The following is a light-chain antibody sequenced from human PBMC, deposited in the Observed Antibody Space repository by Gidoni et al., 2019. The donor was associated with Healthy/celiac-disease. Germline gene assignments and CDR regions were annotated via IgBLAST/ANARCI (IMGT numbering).Light chain of an antibody. J-gene: IGLJ2*01. V-gene: IGLV3-1*01. CDR1: KLGDKY. CDR2: QDS. CDR3: QAWDSSVVL. Sequence: SYELTQPPSVSASPGQTASITCSGDKLGDKYACWYQQKPGQSPVLVIYQDSKRPSGIPERFSGSNSGNTATLTISGTQAMDEADYYCQAWDSSVVLFGGGTKLTVL.